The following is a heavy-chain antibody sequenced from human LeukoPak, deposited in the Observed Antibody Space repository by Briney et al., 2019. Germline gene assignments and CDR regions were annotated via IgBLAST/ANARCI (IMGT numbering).Heavy chain of an antibody. CDR3: ARQMAVAGDFDY. CDR1: GGSISSYY. Sequence: SETLSLTCTVSGGSISSYYWSWVRQPPGKGLEWIASIFHTGSSSYNPSPKTRGTISVDTSKNQLFLKLSSVTAADTAVYYCARQMAVAGDFDYWGQRTLVTVSS. D-gene: IGHD6-19*01. CDR2: IFHTGSS. J-gene: IGHJ4*02. V-gene: IGHV4-59*08.